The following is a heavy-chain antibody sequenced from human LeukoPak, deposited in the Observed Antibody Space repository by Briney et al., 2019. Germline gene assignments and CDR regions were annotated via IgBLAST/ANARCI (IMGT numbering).Heavy chain of an antibody. CDR3: ARAPEYGWGSYLLY. J-gene: IGHJ4*02. D-gene: IGHD3-10*01. V-gene: IGHV4-39*07. CDR2: IYYSGST. Sequence: SETLSLTCAVSGVSISSSNSYGGWIRQPPGKGLEWIGSIYYSGSTYYNPSLKSRVTISVDTPKSQFSLNLSSVTAADTGVYYCARAPEYGWGSYLLYWGQGIQVTVSS. CDR1: GVSISSSNSY.